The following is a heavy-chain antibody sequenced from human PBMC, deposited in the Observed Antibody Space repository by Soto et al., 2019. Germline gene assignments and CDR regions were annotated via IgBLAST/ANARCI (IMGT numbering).Heavy chain of an antibody. V-gene: IGHV3-48*01. CDR2: IGSSSSTI. CDR3: ARERYSYGLGRY. D-gene: IGHD5-18*01. J-gene: IGHJ4*02. Sequence: EVQLVESGGGLVQPGGSLRLSCAASGFTFSSFGMYWVRQAPGKGLEWLSYIGSSSSTIYYADSVKGRFTISRDNAKNSLYLQMNSLRAEDTAVYYCARERYSYGLGRYWGQGTLVTVSS. CDR1: GFTFSSFG.